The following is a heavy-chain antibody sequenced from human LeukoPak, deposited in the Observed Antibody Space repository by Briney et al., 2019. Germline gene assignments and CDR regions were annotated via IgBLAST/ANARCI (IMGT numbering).Heavy chain of an antibody. D-gene: IGHD3-10*01. CDR3: ARRIGVRGVGRAFDI. V-gene: IGHV1-8*02. CDR1: GYTFTGYY. J-gene: IGHJ3*02. CDR2: MNPNSGNT. Sequence: ASVKVSCKASGYTFTGYYMHWVRQAPGQGLKWMGWMNPNSGNTGYAQKFQGRVTMTRNTSISTAYMELSSLRSEDTAVYYCARRIGVRGVGRAFDIWGQGTMVTVSS.